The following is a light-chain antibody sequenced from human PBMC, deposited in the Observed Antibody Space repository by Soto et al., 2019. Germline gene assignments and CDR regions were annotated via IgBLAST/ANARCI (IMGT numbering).Light chain of an antibody. Sequence: DVVMTQSPLSLPVTPGESASISCRSSQSLLQWNGYNYVDWYLQKPGQSPQLLIYLGSLRAGGFPDRFIGSVSGTHFSQKSSSVGAEYCGVYYCMQVPRTRPYSFGQWTKAEIK. CDR2: LGS. CDR3: MQVPRTRPYS. V-gene: IGKV2-28*01. J-gene: IGKJ2*01. CDR1: QSLLQWNGYNY.